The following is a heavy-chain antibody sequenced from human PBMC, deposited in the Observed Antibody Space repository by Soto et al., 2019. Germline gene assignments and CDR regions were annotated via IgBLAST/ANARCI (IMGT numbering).Heavy chain of an antibody. V-gene: IGHV1-69*01. CDR2: IMPLDAKP. Sequence: QVQLVQSGAEVKKPGSSVKVSCKASGGTFNTYTISWVRQVPGQGLEWVGGIMPLDAKPTYAQPFLGRLTIAADEHTSTVYMELSSLRSEDTALYYCASLNNWSSGDGRIDVWGRGTAVSVSS. CDR3: ASLNNWSSGDGRIDV. J-gene: IGHJ6*02. D-gene: IGHD1-26*01. CDR1: GGTFNTYT.